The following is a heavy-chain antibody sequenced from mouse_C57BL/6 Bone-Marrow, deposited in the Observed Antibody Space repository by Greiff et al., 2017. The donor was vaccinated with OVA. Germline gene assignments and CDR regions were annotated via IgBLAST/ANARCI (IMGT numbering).Heavy chain of an antibody. CDR2: IYPGSGST. CDR1: GYTFTSYW. D-gene: IGHD2-10*02. J-gene: IGHJ1*03. CDR3: ARSGYEDVDV. V-gene: IGHV1-55*01. Sequence: QVQLKQSGAELVKPGASVKMSCKASGYTFTSYWITWVKQRPGQGLEWIGDIYPGSGSTNYNEKFKSKATLTVDTSSSTAYMQLSSLTSEDSAVYYCARSGYEDVDVWGTGTAITVSS.